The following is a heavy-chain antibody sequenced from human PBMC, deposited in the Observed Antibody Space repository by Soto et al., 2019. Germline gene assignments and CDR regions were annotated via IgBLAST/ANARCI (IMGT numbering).Heavy chain of an antibody. V-gene: IGHV3-74*01. CDR1: GFTFGNYW. Sequence: EVQLVESGGGLVQPGGSLRLFCAASGFTFGNYWMHWVRQAPGKGLEWVSRMNSDGSTTNYADSVKGRFTVSRDNAKNTLYLQMNSLRAEDTAVYYCATAEVDYWGPGTLVTVSS. CDR3: ATAEVDY. J-gene: IGHJ4*02. CDR2: MNSDGSTT.